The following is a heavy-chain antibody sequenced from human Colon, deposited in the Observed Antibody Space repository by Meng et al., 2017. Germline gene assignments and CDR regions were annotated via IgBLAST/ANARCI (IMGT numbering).Heavy chain of an antibody. D-gene: IGHD3-10*02. Sequence: QGQLPQSRPGLVQPSQTLSLPCAISVDIVSSNCAAWNWIRQSPSRGLEWLGRTYYRSKYSNDYALSVKSRITINPDTSKNQFSLQLNSVTPEDTAIYYCARDWGDVRGGFDFWGQGTLVTVSS. J-gene: IGHJ4*02. CDR1: VDIVSSNCAA. V-gene: IGHV6-1*01. CDR2: TYYRSKYSN. CDR3: ARDWGDVRGGFDF.